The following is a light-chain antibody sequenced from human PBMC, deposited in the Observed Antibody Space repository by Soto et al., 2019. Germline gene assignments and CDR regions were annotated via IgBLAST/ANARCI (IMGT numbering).Light chain of an antibody. V-gene: IGKV1-9*01. J-gene: IGKJ5*01. CDR1: QGISSY. CDR2: AAS. CDR3: QQLNSYPHT. Sequence: DIQLTQSPSFLSASVGDRVTITCRASQGISSYLAWYQQKPGKAPKLLLYAASTLQSGVPSRFSGSGSGTVFTLTLSSRQPEDFATYYCQQLNSYPHTFGQGTRLEIK.